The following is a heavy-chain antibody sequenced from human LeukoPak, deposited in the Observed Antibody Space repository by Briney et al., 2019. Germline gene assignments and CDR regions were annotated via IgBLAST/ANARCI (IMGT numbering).Heavy chain of an antibody. V-gene: IGHV3-53*01. CDR1: GFTVSSNY. J-gene: IGHJ3*02. Sequence: PGGSLRLSCAASGFTVSSNYMSWVRQAPGKGLEWVSVIYSGGSTYYADSVKGRFTISRDNSKNTLYLQMNSLRAEDTAVYYCARRRTDYYGSGIDAFDIWGQGTMVTVSS. CDR3: ARRRTDYYGSGIDAFDI. CDR2: IYSGGST. D-gene: IGHD3-10*01.